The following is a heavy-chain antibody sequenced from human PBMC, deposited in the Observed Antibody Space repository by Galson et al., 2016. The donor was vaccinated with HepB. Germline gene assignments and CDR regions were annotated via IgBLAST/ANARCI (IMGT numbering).Heavy chain of an antibody. Sequence: SETLSLTCTVSGGSISGHYWSWIRQPPGKGLEWIGFISLRGSGSTSYNPSLKSRVTISGDTSKNQISLRLRPLIAADTAVYYCASHDYWNDNHDSFDIWGQGTRVTVSS. J-gene: IGHJ3*02. CDR2: ISLRGSGST. CDR3: ASHDYWNDNHDSFDI. D-gene: IGHD3/OR15-3a*01. CDR1: GGSISGHY. V-gene: IGHV4-59*11.